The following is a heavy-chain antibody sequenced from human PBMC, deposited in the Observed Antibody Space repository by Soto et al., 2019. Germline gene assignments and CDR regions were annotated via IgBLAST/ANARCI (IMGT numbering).Heavy chain of an antibody. CDR1: GYNFSRDW. V-gene: IGHV5-51*01. D-gene: IGHD6-6*01. CDR2: IYPGDSDT. J-gene: IGHJ6*02. CDR3: ARRLKDDSGSSPYDSAFDV. Sequence: EVQLVQSGTEVKKPGESLKISCKASGYNFSRDWIVWVRQMPGKGLEYMGIIYPGDSDTRYSPASQGQVTISADNSVITAFLQWNRLKASDSGTYYCARRLKDDSGSSPYDSAFDVWGRGTTVTVSS.